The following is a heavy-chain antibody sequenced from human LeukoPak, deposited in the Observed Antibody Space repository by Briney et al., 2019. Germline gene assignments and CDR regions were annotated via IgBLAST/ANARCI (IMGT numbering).Heavy chain of an antibody. CDR2: IIPIFGTA. V-gene: IGHV1-69*05. D-gene: IGHD3-22*01. Sequence: ASVKVSCKASGGTFSSYAISWVRQAPGQGLEWMGGIIPIFGTANYAQKLQGRVTMTTDTSTSTAYMELRSLRSDDTAVYYCVRSDGSGYYPRTLDYWGQGTLVTVSS. J-gene: IGHJ4*02. CDR3: VRSDGSGYYPRTLDY. CDR1: GGTFSSYA.